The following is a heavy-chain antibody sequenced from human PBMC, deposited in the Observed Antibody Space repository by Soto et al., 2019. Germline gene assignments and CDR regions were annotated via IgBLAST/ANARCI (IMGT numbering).Heavy chain of an antibody. CDR3: AREGPAPYYYYGMDV. V-gene: IGHV1-18*01. CDR2: ISGYNGNT. J-gene: IGHJ6*02. CDR1: GYSFTTYG. Sequence: QVQLVQSRGEVKKPGASVNVSCKTSGYSFTTYGISWVRQAPGQGLEWMGWISGYNGNTNYAQKLQGRVTMTTDTSTSTAYMELRSLRSDDTAVYYCAREGPAPYYYYGMDVWGQGSTVTVSS.